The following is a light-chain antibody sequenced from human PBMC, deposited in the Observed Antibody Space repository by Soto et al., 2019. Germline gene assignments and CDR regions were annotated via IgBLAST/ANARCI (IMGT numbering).Light chain of an antibody. CDR1: SSNIGGDYD. Sequence: QSVLTQPPSVSGAPGQGVTISCTGSSSNIGGDYDVHWYHQLPGTAPKLLINGNSNRPSGVPDRFSGSKSDTSASLAVTGLQAEDEADYYCQSYDSSLSGFYVFGAGTKLTV. V-gene: IGLV1-40*01. CDR2: GNS. J-gene: IGLJ1*01. CDR3: QSYDSSLSGFYV.